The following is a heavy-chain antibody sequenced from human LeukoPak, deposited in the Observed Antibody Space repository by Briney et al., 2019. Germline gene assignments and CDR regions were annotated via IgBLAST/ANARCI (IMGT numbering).Heavy chain of an antibody. V-gene: IGHV3-66*01. CDR3: ARLCRDGYLWYFDY. CDR1: GFTVSVNY. Sequence: PGGSLRLSCAVSGFTVSVNYMAWVRQAPGKGLEWVSVIYSGGSTYYADSVKGRFTISRDNSKNTLYLQMNSLRAEDTAVYYCARLCRDGYLWYFDYWGQGTLVTVSS. J-gene: IGHJ4*02. CDR2: IYSGGST. D-gene: IGHD5-24*01.